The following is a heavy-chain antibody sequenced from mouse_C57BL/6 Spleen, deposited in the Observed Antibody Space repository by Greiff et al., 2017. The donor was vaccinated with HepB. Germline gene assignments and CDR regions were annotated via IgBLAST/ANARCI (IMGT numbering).Heavy chain of an antibody. J-gene: IGHJ2*01. CDR1: GYTFTDYE. V-gene: IGHV1-15*01. CDR2: IDPETGGT. CDR3: TRLYYYGSRDFDY. Sequence: QVQLQQSGAELVRPGASVTLSCKASGYTFTDYEMHWVKQTPVHGLEWIGAIDPETGGTAYNQKFKGKAILTADKSSSTAYMELRSLTSEDSAVYYCTRLYYYGSRDFDYWGQGTTLTVSS. D-gene: IGHD1-1*01.